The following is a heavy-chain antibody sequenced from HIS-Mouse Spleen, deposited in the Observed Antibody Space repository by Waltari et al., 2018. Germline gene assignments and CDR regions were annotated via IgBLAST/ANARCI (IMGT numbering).Heavy chain of an antibody. V-gene: IGHV4-39*07. CDR1: GGSISSSSYY. J-gene: IGHJ2*01. CDR2: FYYSGST. Sequence: QLQLQESGPGLVKPSETLSLTCTVSGGSISSSSYYWGWIRQPPGKGLEWIGRFYYSGSTYSNPSLKSRVTRSVDTSKNQFSLKLSSVTAADTAVYYCAREIPYSSSWYDWYFDLWGRGTLVTVAS. D-gene: IGHD6-13*01. CDR3: AREIPYSSSWYDWYFDL.